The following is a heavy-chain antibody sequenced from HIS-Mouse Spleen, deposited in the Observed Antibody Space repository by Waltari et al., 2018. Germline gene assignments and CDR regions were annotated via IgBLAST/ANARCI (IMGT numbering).Heavy chain of an antibody. Sequence: QLQLQESGPGLVKPSETLSLTCTVSGGSISSSSYYWGWIRQPPGKGLEGIGSIYYSWITYYNPSLKRRVTISGDTSKNQCSLKLSSVTAADTAVYYCAREIPYSSSWYDWYFDLWGRGTLVTVSS. CDR2: IYYSWIT. J-gene: IGHJ2*01. D-gene: IGHD6-13*01. V-gene: IGHV4-39*07. CDR3: AREIPYSSSWYDWYFDL. CDR1: GGSISSSSYY.